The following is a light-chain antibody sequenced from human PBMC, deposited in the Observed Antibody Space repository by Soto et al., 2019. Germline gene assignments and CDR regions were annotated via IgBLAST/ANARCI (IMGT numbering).Light chain of an antibody. Sequence: QAVVTQEPSLTVSPGGTVTLTCGSSTGAVTSGHYPYWFRQKPGQAPRTLIYDTNNKHSWTPARFSGSLLGGKAALTLSGAQPEDEADYYCLLSYSGARGVFGGGTKLTVL. CDR2: DTN. CDR3: LLSYSGARGV. V-gene: IGLV7-46*01. J-gene: IGLJ3*02. CDR1: TGAVTSGHY.